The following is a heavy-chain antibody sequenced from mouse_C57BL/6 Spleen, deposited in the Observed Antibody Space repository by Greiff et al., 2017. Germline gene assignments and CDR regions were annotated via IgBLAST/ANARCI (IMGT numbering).Heavy chain of an antibody. CDR2: ISNGGGST. CDR1: GFTFSDYY. V-gene: IGHV5-12*01. D-gene: IGHD2-1*01. J-gene: IGHJ4*01. CDR3: ARQADGNYYAMDY. Sequence: EVMLVESGGGLVQPGGSLKLSCAASGFTFSDYYMYWVRQTPEKRLEWVAYISNGGGSTYYPDTVKGRFTISTDNAKNTLYLQLSRLKSEDTAVYYGARQADGNYYAMDYWGQGTSVTVSS.